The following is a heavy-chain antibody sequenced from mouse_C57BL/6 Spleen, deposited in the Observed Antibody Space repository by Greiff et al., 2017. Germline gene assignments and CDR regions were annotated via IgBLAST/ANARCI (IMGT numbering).Heavy chain of an antibody. Sequence: QVQLKQSGPGLVQPSQSLSITCTVSGFSLTSYGVHWVRQSPGQGLEWLGVIWTGGSTDYNAAFMSRLCITKDNSKSQVFLKMNSLQSEDTAIYYCSKNDYAYSRDFWGQGTSVTVSS. V-gene: IGHV2-5*01. CDR1: GFSLTSYG. D-gene: IGHD2-4*01. CDR2: IWTGGST. J-gene: IGHJ4*01. CDR3: SKNDYAYSRDF.